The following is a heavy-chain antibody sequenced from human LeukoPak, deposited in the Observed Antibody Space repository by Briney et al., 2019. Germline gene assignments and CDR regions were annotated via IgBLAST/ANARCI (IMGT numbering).Heavy chain of an antibody. J-gene: IGHJ1*01. CDR1: DYSISSGYY. CDR2: IYHSGST. V-gene: IGHV4-38-2*02. Sequence: SSETLSLTCTVSDYSISSGYYWGWIRQPLGKGLEWIGSIYHSGSTYYNPSLKSRVTISVDTSKNQFSLKLTSVTAADTAVYYCARMVQSTDSNGFYLPEYFQHWGQGTLVTVSS. CDR3: ARMVQSTDSNGFYLPEYFQH. D-gene: IGHD3-22*01.